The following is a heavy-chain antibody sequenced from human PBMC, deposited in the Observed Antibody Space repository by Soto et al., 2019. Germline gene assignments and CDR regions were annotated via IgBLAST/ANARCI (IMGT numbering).Heavy chain of an antibody. J-gene: IGHJ6*02. Sequence: QVQLVQSGAEVKKPGASVKVSCKASGYTFTSYGISWVRQAPGQGLEGMGWISAYNGNTNYAQKLQGRVTMTTDTPTSTAYMELRSLRSDDTAVYYCARDLGDPRADGSAYYSYYGMDVWGQGPTVTVSS. CDR2: ISAYNGNT. CDR3: ARDLGDPRADGSAYYSYYGMDV. CDR1: GYTFTSYG. D-gene: IGHD3-10*01. V-gene: IGHV1-18*01.